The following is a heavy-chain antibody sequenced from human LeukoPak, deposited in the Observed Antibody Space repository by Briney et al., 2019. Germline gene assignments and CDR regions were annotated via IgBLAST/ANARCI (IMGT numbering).Heavy chain of an antibody. CDR3: ARMYSSSWTQYAFDI. D-gene: IGHD6-13*01. CDR2: MNPNSGNT. J-gene: IGHJ3*02. V-gene: IGHV1-8*01. Sequence: GASVKVSCKASGYTFTSYDTHWVRQATGQGLEWMGWMNPNSGNTGYAQKFQGRVTMTRNTSISTAYMELSSLRSEDTAVYYCARMYSSSWTQYAFDIWGQGTMVTVSS. CDR1: GYTFTSYD.